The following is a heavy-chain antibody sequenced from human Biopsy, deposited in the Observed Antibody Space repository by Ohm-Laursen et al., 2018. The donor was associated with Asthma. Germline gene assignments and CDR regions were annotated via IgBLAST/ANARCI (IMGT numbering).Heavy chain of an antibody. J-gene: IGHJ4*02. V-gene: IGHV1-24*01. CDR3: ASDFPKDYVRYNFQF. CDR1: GYSLTDIS. Sequence: ASVKVSCKLSGYSLTDISMHWVRQAPGQGLEWMGGHDLEEGGTVNARRFQGRVTMTEDTSTDTAYIELSSLSSDDTAVYYCASDFPKDYVRYNFQFWGQGTLVTVSS. CDR2: HDLEEGGT. D-gene: IGHD4-17*01.